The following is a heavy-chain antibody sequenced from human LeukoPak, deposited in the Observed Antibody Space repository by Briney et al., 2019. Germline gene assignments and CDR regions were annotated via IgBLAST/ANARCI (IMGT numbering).Heavy chain of an antibody. CDR1: GFTVSSNY. J-gene: IGHJ4*02. D-gene: IGHD3-22*01. Sequence: GGSLRLSCAASGFTVSSNYMSWVRQAPGKGLEWVSVIYSGGSTYYADSVKGRFTISRRNSKNTLYLQMNSLRAEDTAVYYCAREAGYYDSSGYEGIFDYWGQGTLVTVSS. V-gene: IGHV3-53*04. CDR2: IYSGGST. CDR3: AREAGYYDSSGYEGIFDY.